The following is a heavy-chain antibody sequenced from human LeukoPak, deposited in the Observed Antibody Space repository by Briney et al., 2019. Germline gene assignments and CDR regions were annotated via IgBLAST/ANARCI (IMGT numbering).Heavy chain of an antibody. V-gene: IGHV4-61*01. CDR3: AREDSSGYLGY. D-gene: IGHD3-22*01. CDR2: IYYSGST. J-gene: IGHJ4*02. CDR1: GGSVSSNIYY. Sequence: SETLSLTCTVSGGSVSSNIYYWNWIRQPPGKGLEWIGYIYYSGSTNYNPSLKSRVTISVDASKNQFSLKLTSLTAADTAVYYCAREDSSGYLGYWGQGTLVTVSS.